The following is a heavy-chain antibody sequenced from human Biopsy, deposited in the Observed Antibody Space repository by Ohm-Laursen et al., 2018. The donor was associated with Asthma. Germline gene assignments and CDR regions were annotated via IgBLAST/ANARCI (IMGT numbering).Heavy chain of an antibody. CDR1: GFSFSNFA. V-gene: IGHV3-30*01. D-gene: IGHD3-10*01. Sequence: SLRLSCSAFGFSFSNFAIHWVRQAPGKGLEWVGVISKDASTQDYADSVKGRFTMARDNSKNTLDLQMNSLGPEDTAVYYCARDMGAGPNQPPSGSGSSHLYGMDVWGQGTTVTVSS. CDR2: ISKDASTQ. CDR3: ARDMGAGPNQPPSGSGSSHLYGMDV. J-gene: IGHJ6*02.